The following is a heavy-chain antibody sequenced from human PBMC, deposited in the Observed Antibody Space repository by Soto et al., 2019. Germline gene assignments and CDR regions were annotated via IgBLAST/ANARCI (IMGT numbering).Heavy chain of an antibody. CDR2: ISGSGGSA. J-gene: IGHJ3*01. CDR3: VREGSGWYSRGSFDV. Sequence: PGGSLRLSCAASGFTFSNYAMTWVRQPPGMGLEWVSVISGSGGSAEYADSVQGRFTISRDNSKNTLYLQMNILRAEDTAIYFCVREGSGWYSRGSFDVCGRGTMVTVS. V-gene: IGHV3-23*01. CDR1: GFTFSNYA. D-gene: IGHD6-19*01.